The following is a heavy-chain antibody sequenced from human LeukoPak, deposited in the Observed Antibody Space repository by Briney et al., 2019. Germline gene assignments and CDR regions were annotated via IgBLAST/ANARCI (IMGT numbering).Heavy chain of an antibody. CDR3: ARAGGYSYGYYYYGMDV. CDR1: GFTFSSYA. D-gene: IGHD5-18*01. J-gene: IGHJ6*02. CDR2: ISYDGSNK. Sequence: GRSLRLSCAASGFTFSSYAMHWVRQAPGKGLEWVAVISYDGSNKYYADSVKGRFTISRDNSKNTLYLQMNSLRAEDTAVYYCARAGGYSYGYYYYGMDVWGQGTTATVSS. V-gene: IGHV3-30*04.